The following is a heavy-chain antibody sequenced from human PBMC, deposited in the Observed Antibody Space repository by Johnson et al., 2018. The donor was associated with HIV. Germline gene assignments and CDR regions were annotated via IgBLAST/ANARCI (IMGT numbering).Heavy chain of an antibody. CDR2: MWYDGSNK. V-gene: IGHV3-33*06. Sequence: QVQLVESGGGVVQPGRSLRLSCAASGFTFSTYGMHLVRQAPGKGLEWVAVMWYDGSNKYYADSVKGRFTISRDNSKNTLYLQMNSLRAEDTALYSCAKDRSSWYPFDAFDIWGQGTMVTVSS. D-gene: IGHD6-13*01. CDR1: GFTFSTYG. J-gene: IGHJ3*02. CDR3: AKDRSSWYPFDAFDI.